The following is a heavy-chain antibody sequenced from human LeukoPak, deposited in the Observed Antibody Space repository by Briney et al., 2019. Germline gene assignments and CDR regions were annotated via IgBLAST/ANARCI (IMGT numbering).Heavy chain of an antibody. J-gene: IGHJ4*02. V-gene: IGHV4-39*01. Sequence: PSETLSLTCTVSGGSISSSSYYWGWVRQPPGKGLEWIGSIYCSGSTYYNPSLKSRVTISVDTSKNQFSLKLSSVTAADTAVYYCARDYGDLNYWGQGTLVTVSS. CDR1: GGSISSSSYY. D-gene: IGHD4-17*01. CDR3: ARDYGDLNY. CDR2: IYCSGST.